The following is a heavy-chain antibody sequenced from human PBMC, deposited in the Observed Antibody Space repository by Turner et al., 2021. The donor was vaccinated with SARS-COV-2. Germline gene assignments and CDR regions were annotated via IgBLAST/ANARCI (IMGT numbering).Heavy chain of an antibody. D-gene: IGHD3-22*01. Sequence: QLQLQESGPGLVKPSDTLSLTCTVSGGSLSSSSYYWGWIRQPPGKGLEWIGNIYYSGSTYYNQSLKSRVTISVDTSKNQFSLKLSSVTATDTAVYYCARRLVVQGTDDYSYYYGMDVWGQGTTVTVSS. J-gene: IGHJ6*02. CDR1: GGSLSSSSYY. CDR2: IYYSGST. CDR3: ARRLVVQGTDDYSYYYGMDV. V-gene: IGHV4-39*01.